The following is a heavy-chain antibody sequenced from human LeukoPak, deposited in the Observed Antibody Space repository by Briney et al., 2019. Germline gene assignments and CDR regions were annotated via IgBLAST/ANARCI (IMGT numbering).Heavy chain of an antibody. Sequence: GESLQISCQGSGYSFTSYWIGWVRQMPGKGLEWMGIIYPGDSDTRYSPSFQGQVTISADKSISTAYLQWSSLKASDTAMYYCARHVYCSGGSCYSEGAFDIWGQGTMVTVSS. J-gene: IGHJ3*02. V-gene: IGHV5-51*01. CDR3: ARHVYCSGGSCYSEGAFDI. CDR2: IYPGDSDT. CDR1: GYSFTSYW. D-gene: IGHD2-15*01.